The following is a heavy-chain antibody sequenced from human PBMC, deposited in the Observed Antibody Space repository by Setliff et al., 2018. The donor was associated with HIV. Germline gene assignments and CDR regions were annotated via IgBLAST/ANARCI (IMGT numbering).Heavy chain of an antibody. J-gene: IGHJ4*02. V-gene: IGHV3-23*01. D-gene: IGHD2-21*01. CDR1: GSTFGSYA. Sequence: HPGGSLRLSCTASGSTFGSYAMTWVRQSPGRGLEWVSSISASGASIYYGDSVKGRFTISRDNAKNSLYLEMDSLRADDTAIYYCAKDRPHMASALNYWGQGTLVTVSS. CDR2: ISASGASI. CDR3: AKDRPHMASALNY.